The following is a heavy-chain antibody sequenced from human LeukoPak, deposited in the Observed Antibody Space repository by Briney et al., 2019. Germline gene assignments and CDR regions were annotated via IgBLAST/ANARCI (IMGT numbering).Heavy chain of an antibody. CDR2: IKEDGSER. D-gene: IGHD1-26*01. J-gene: IGHJ5*02. Sequence: GGSLSLSCAASGFTFSRYWMTWVRQAPGTGPELVANIKEDGSERYYVDSVKGRFTISRDNAKISLYLQMNSLRAEDTAVYYCVYGGSYYIAWGQGTLVTVSS. CDR1: GFTFSRYW. V-gene: IGHV3-7*01. CDR3: VYGGSYYIA.